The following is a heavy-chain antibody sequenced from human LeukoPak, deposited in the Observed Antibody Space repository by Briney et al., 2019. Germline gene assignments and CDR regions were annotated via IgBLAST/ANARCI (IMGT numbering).Heavy chain of an antibody. CDR2: IYTSGST. D-gene: IGHD2-2*01. J-gene: IGHJ3*02. CDR1: GGSISSYY. Sequence: PSETLSLTCTVSGGSISSYYWSWIRQPPGKGLEWIGRIYTSGSTNYNPSLKSRVTMSVDTSKNQFSLKLSSMTDADTAVYYCARHGYQPLLGDGAFDIWGQGTMVTVSS. CDR3: ARHGYQPLLGDGAFDI. V-gene: IGHV4-4*07.